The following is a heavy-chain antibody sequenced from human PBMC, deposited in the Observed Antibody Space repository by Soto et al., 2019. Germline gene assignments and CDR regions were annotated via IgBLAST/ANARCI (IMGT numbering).Heavy chain of an antibody. Sequence: QVQLQESGPGLVKPSQTLSLTCTVSGGSISSGGYYWSWIRQHPGKGLEWIGYIYYSGSTYYNPSLKRRVTISVDTSKNQFSLKLSSVTAADTAVYYCARNPSCSGGSCYSGPYYYYYMDVWGKGTTVTVSS. D-gene: IGHD2-15*01. CDR1: GGSISSGGYY. CDR2: IYYSGST. CDR3: ARNPSCSGGSCYSGPYYYYYMDV. J-gene: IGHJ6*03. V-gene: IGHV4-31*03.